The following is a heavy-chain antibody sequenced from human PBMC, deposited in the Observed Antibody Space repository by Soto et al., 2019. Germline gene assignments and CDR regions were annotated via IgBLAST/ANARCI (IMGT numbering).Heavy chain of an antibody. D-gene: IGHD3-22*01. CDR2: IIPIFGTA. J-gene: IGHJ6*02. CDR3: GVVGSAKRWGYYYYGMDV. Sequence: SVKVSCKASGGTFSSYAISWVRQAPGQGLEWMGGIIPIFGTANYAQKFQGRVTITADESTSTAYMGLSSLRSEDTAVYYCGVVGSAKRWGYYYYGMDVWGQGTTVTVSS. V-gene: IGHV1-69*13. CDR1: GGTFSSYA.